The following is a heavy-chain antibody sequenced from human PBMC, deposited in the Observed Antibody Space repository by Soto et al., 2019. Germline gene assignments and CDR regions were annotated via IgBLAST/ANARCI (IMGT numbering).Heavy chain of an antibody. Sequence: PSEPLSLTCSVAGVSVSSDDYYWNWIQQPPGKGLEWIGYNHIRGRTNYNPSLGSRVAISLDTSKNQFSLTLTSVTAADSAMYFCATVAFGYHSHSPYWGRGALVTVSS. V-gene: IGHV4-61*08. D-gene: IGHD6-25*01. CDR3: ATVAFGYHSHSPY. CDR1: GVSVSSDDYY. CDR2: NHIRGRT. J-gene: IGHJ4*02.